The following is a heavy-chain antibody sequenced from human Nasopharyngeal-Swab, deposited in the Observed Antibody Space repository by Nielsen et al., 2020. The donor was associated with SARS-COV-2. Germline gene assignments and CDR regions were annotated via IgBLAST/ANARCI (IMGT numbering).Heavy chain of an antibody. CDR3: AAGPAVGATPWFDP. D-gene: IGHD1-26*01. CDR1: GYTLTELS. J-gene: IGHJ5*02. V-gene: IGHV1-24*01. Sequence: ASVKAPCKVSGYTLTELSMHWVRQAPGTGLEWMGGFDPEDGETIYAQKFQGRVTMTEDTSTDTAYMELSSLRSEDTAVYYCAAGPAVGATPWFDPWGQGTLVTVSS. CDR2: FDPEDGET.